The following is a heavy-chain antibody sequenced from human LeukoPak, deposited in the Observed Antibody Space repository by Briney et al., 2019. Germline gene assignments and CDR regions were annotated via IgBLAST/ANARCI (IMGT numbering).Heavy chain of an antibody. CDR2: ISTYDGGT. CDR3: ARDVLNRCIGGICPIDD. J-gene: IGHJ4*02. V-gene: IGHV1-18*04. D-gene: IGHD2-15*01. Sequence: GASVKVSCKASGYTFTRYGITWVRQAPGQGLEWMGWISTYDGGTYYAQKFQGRVTMTRDTPTNTAYMELRGLRSDDTALYYCARDVLNRCIGGICPIDDWGQGTLVTVSS. CDR1: GYTFTRYG.